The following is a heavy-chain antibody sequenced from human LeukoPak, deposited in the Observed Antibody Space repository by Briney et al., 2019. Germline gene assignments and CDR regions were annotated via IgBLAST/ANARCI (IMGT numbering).Heavy chain of an antibody. V-gene: IGHV1-69*05. D-gene: IGHD6-13*01. CDR1: GGTFSSCA. CDR3: ARSNSSSWYDYYYYMDV. Sequence: ASVKVSCKASGGTFSSCAISWVRQGPGQGLEWMGGIIPIFGTANYAQKFQGRVTITTDESTSTAYMELSSLRSEDTAVYYCARSNSSSWYDYYYYMDVWGKGTTVTVSS. CDR2: IIPIFGTA. J-gene: IGHJ6*03.